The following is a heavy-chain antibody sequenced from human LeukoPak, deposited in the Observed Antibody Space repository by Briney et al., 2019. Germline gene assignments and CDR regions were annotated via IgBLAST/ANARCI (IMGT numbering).Heavy chain of an antibody. CDR3: ASTPPEYCSGGSCYEDY. V-gene: IGHV4-59*08. J-gene: IGHJ4*02. CDR2: IYYSGST. Sequence: SETPSLTCTVSGGSISSYYWSWIRQPPGKGLEWIGYIYYSGSTNYNPSLKSRVTISVDTSKNQFSLKLSSVTAADTAVYYCASTPPEYCSGGSCYEDYWGQGTLVTVSS. CDR1: GGSISSYY. D-gene: IGHD2-15*01.